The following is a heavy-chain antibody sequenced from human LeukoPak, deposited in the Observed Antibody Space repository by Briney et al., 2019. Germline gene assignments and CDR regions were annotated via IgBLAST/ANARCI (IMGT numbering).Heavy chain of an antibody. J-gene: IGHJ4*02. CDR1: GFNFSYYG. CDR2: ISYDGTNK. D-gene: IGHD4-17*01. CDR3: AKSPGIGTYGDRSTAVDY. V-gene: IGHV3-30*18. Sequence: GGSLRLSCSASGFNFSYYGFHWVRQAPGKGLEWVALISYDGTNKYYADSVKGRFTISRDNSKNTLFLQMNSLRAEDTAVYYCAKSPGIGTYGDRSTAVDYWGQGTLVTVSS.